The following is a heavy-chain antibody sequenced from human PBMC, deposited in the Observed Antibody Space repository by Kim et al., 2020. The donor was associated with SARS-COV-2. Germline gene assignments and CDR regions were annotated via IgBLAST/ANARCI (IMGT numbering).Heavy chain of an antibody. V-gene: IGHV1-2*02. D-gene: IGHD3-16*02. CDR2: GGT. CDR3: ARSSLLDFDY. Sequence: GGTNYAQKVQGRVTMTRDTSISTVYLELTSLRSDGTAVYYCARSSLLDFDYWGQGTLVTVSS. J-gene: IGHJ4*02.